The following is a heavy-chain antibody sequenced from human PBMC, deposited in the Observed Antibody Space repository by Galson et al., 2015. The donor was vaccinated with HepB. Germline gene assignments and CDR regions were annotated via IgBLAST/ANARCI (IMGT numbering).Heavy chain of an antibody. J-gene: IGHJ4*02. CDR3: TKSGLSGPIPAAVDY. CDR1: GFIFSSHA. V-gene: IGHV3-23*01. Sequence: SLRLSCAASGFIFSSHAMSWVRQAPGRGLEWVSVISSSGGGTYYADSVRGRFTISRDNSKNTLYLQMNSPRAEDTAIYYCTKSGLSGPIPAAVDYWGRGTLVTVSS. CDR2: ISSSGGGT. D-gene: IGHD2-2*01.